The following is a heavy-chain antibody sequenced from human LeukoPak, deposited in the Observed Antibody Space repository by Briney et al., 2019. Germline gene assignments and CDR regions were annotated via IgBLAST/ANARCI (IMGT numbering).Heavy chain of an antibody. J-gene: IGHJ5*02. V-gene: IGHV4-59*01. CDR3: ARARTGFDL. CDR2: IYYTGST. Sequence: NPSETLSLTCTVSGGSISNDYWSWIRQPPGKGLECIGYIYYTGSTNYNPSLKSRVTISVDTSKNQLSLELSSVTAADSAVYYCARARTGFDLWGQGALVTVSS. D-gene: IGHD1-1*01. CDR1: GGSISNDY.